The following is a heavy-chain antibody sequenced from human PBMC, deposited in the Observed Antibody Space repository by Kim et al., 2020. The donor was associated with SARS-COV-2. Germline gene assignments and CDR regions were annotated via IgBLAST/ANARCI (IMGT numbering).Heavy chain of an antibody. Sequence: SETLSLTCRVSGGSISSYYWSWIRQPPGKELEWIGYIHFSGSTNHNPSLKSRVTISLDTSKNQFSLKLSSVTTADTAVYYCARGGTTKNAFDIWGQGTMVTVSS. CDR2: IHFSGST. D-gene: IGHD3-16*01. V-gene: IGHV4-59*13. CDR3: ARGGTTKNAFDI. CDR1: GGSISSYY. J-gene: IGHJ3*02.